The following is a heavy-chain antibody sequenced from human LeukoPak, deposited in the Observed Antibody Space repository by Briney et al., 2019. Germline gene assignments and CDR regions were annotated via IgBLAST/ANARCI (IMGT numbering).Heavy chain of an antibody. V-gene: IGHV4-34*01. D-gene: IGHD3-22*01. CDR3: ARGHSDYYDSSGYTFDY. CDR2: INHSGST. CDR1: GGSFSGYY. Sequence: SETLSLTCAVYGGSFSGYYWSWIRQPPGKGLEWLGEINHSGSTNYNPSLKSRVTISVDTSKNQFSLKLSSVTAADTAVYYCARGHSDYYDSSGYTFDYWGQGTLVTVSS. J-gene: IGHJ4*02.